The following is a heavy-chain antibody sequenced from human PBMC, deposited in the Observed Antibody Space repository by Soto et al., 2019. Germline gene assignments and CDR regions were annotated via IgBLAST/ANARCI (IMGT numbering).Heavy chain of an antibody. D-gene: IGHD5-12*01. CDR1: GDSISDYY. V-gene: IGHV4-4*07. Sequence: TLSLTCTVSGDSISDYYWSWIRQPAGKGLEWIGRIYTSGSTDYNPSLKSRVTISIDTSKNQFSLKVTSMTAADTAVYYCARERREEIHDGYDIDYWGQGTLVTVSS. CDR3: ARERREEIHDGYDIDY. CDR2: IYTSGST. J-gene: IGHJ4*02.